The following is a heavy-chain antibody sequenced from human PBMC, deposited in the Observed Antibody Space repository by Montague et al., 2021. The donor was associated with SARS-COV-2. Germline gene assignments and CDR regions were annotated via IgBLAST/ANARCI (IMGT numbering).Heavy chain of an antibody. CDR2: MTASGDST. J-gene: IGHJ1*01. D-gene: IGHD2-15*01. V-gene: IGHV3-23*01. Sequence: SLRLSCAASGFNFGAYVMNWVRRAPGKGLEWVAAMTASGDSTYHADSVEGRFTISRDNSKNTVYLQMNSLRAEDTAFYYCAKGGGSGDFQYWGQGTLVTVSS. CDR3: AKGGGSGDFQY. CDR1: GFNFGAYV.